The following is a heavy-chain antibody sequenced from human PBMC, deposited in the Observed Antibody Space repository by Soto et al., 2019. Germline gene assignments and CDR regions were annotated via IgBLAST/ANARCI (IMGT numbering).Heavy chain of an antibody. CDR1: GGPFSSYY. Sequence: QVQLQQWGAGLLKPSETLSLTCAVYGGPFSSYYWSWIRQSPGKGLEWIGEVNHSGSTNYNPSLTSRVTISVDTSKSHCSLTLTSITAADTAVYYCARGGGYDYLDYYYGMDGLGPGTTVTVSS. V-gene: IGHV4-34*01. J-gene: IGHJ6*02. D-gene: IGHD5-12*01. CDR3: ARGGGYDYLDYYYGMDG. CDR2: VNHSGST.